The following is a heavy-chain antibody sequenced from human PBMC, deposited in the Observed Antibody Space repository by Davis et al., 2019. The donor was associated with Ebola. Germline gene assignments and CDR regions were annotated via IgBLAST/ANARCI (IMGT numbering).Heavy chain of an antibody. CDR1: GGSFSGYY. V-gene: IGHV4-34*01. D-gene: IGHD3-22*01. CDR2: INHSGST. J-gene: IGHJ2*01. CDR3: ARLKGSYDSSGYYPYWYFDL. Sequence: PSETLSLTCAVYGGSFSGYYWSWIRQPPGKGLEWIGEINHSGSTYYNPSLKSRVTISVDTSKNQFSLKLSSVTAADTAVYYCARLKGSYDSSGYYPYWYFDLWGRGTLVTVSS.